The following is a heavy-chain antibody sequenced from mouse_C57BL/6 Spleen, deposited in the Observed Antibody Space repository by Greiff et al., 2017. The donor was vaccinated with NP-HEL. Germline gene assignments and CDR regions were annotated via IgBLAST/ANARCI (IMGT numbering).Heavy chain of an antibody. V-gene: IGHV1-55*01. Sequence: VQLQQPGAELVKPGASVKMSCKASGYTFTSYWITWVKQRPGQGLEWIGDIYPGSGSTNYNEKFKSKATLTVDTSSSTAYMQLSSLTSEDSAVYYCARGGYYDYDEAYWGQGTLVTVSA. CDR2: IYPGSGST. D-gene: IGHD2-4*01. CDR1: GYTFTSYW. J-gene: IGHJ3*01. CDR3: ARGGYYDYDEAY.